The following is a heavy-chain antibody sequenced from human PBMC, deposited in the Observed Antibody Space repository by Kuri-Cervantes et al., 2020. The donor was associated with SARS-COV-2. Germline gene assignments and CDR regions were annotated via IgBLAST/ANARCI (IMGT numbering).Heavy chain of an antibody. D-gene: IGHD3-3*01. V-gene: IGHV3-15*01. CDR2: IKKKSDGGTT. J-gene: IGHJ4*02. Sequence: GGSLRLFCAASIFSFNNTWMSWVRQAPGKGLEWVGRIKKKSDGGTTDYAAPVKGRFSISRDDSQNIVYLQMNSLKTEDTAVYYCTTDRRYDFFFWGQGTLVTVSS. CDR1: IFSFNNTW. CDR3: TTDRRYDFFF.